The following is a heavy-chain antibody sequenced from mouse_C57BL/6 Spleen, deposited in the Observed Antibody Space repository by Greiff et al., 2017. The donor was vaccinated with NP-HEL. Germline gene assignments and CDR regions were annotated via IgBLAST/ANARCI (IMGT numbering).Heavy chain of an antibody. D-gene: IGHD2-5*01. J-gene: IGHJ1*03. CDR2: IYPGDGDT. Sequence: QVQLQQSGAELVKPGASVKISCKASGYAFSSYWMNWVKQRPGKGLEWIGQIYPGDGDTNYNGKFKGKATLTADKSSSTAYMQRSSLTSEDSAVYFCAREGYYSNYPWYFDVWGTGTTVTVSS. V-gene: IGHV1-80*01. CDR1: GYAFSSYW. CDR3: AREGYYSNYPWYFDV.